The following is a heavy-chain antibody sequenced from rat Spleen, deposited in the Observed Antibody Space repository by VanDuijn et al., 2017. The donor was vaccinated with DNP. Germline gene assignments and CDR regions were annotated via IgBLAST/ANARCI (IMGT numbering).Heavy chain of an antibody. CDR1: GFTFRDYY. J-gene: IGHJ2*01. V-gene: IGHV5-22*01. D-gene: IGHD2-1*01. CDR2: ISYDGGST. Sequence: EVQLVESGGGLVQPGRSLKLSCAASGFTFRDYYMAWVRQAPTKGLEWVAYISYDGGSTYYGDSVKGRFTISRDNAKSTLYLQMNSLRPEDMATYYCASLYLPYWGQGVMVTVSS. CDR3: ASLYLPY.